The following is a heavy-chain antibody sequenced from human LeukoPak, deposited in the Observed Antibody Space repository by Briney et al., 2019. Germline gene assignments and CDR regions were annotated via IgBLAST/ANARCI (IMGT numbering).Heavy chain of an antibody. CDR2: ISHSGYS. J-gene: IGHJ3*02. Sequence: SQTLSLTCSVSGGSISSGGYYWNWVRQLPEKGLEWLGYISHSGYSYYTPSLKSRLTISMDTSKSQFSLKLTSVTAADTAVYYCAKFGSDAFDIWGQGTMVTVSS. CDR1: GGSISSGGYY. V-gene: IGHV4-31*03. D-gene: IGHD3-10*01. CDR3: AKFGSDAFDI.